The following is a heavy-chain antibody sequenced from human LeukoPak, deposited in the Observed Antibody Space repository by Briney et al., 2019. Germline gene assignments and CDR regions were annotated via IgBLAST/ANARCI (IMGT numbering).Heavy chain of an antibody. CDR2: ISGSGGST. D-gene: IGHD2-2*01. CDR3: AKGVAIRVVPAAINNWFDP. V-gene: IGHV3-23*01. Sequence: GGSLRLSCAASGFTFSSYGMGWGRQAPGKGLEWVSAISGSGGSTYYADSVKGRFTISRDNSKNTLYLQMNSLRAEDTAVYYCAKGVAIRVVPAAINNWFDPWGQGTLVTVSS. J-gene: IGHJ5*02. CDR1: GFTFSSYG.